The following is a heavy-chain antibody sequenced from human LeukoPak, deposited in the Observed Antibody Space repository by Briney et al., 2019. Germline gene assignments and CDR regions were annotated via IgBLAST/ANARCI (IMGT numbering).Heavy chain of an antibody. V-gene: IGHV1-2*02. J-gene: IGHJ4*02. CDR3: ARDLSGDSSGYYEDY. CDR1: GYTLTGYY. D-gene: IGHD3-22*01. CDR2: INPNSGGT. Sequence: GASVKVSCKASGYTLTGYYMHWVRQAPGQGLKWMGWINPNSGGTNYAQKFQGRVTMTRDTSISTAYMELSRLRSDDTAVYYCARDLSGDSSGYYEDYWGQGTLVTVSS.